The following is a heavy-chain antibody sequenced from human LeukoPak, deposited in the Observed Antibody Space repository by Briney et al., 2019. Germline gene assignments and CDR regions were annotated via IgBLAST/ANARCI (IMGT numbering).Heavy chain of an antibody. V-gene: IGHV4-39*07. CDR1: GGSISSSSYY. CDR3: ARDRGLGYCTNGVCYSRLWSNDWFDP. J-gene: IGHJ5*02. D-gene: IGHD2-8*01. Sequence: SETLSLTCTVSGGSISSSSYYWGWIRQPPGKVLEWIGSIYYSGSTYYNPSLKSRVTISVDTSKNQFSLKLSSVTAADTAVYYCARDRGLGYCTNGVCYSRLWSNDWFDPWGQGTLATVSS. CDR2: IYYSGST.